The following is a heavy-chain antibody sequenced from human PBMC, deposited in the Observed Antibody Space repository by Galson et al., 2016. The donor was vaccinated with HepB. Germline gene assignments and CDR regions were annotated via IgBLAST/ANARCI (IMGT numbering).Heavy chain of an antibody. D-gene: IGHD3/OR15-3a*01. J-gene: IGHJ6*02. CDR1: GASISGHY. CDR3: ARDGRAWVGLDV. Sequence: SETLSLTCAVSGASISGHYWSWIRQPPGKGLEWIGYVHYSGTTSYNPSLKSRVSISIDTSKTHFSLRLTSLTAADTAIYFCARDGRAWVGLDVWGQGTTVTVSS. V-gene: IGHV4-59*11. CDR2: VHYSGTT.